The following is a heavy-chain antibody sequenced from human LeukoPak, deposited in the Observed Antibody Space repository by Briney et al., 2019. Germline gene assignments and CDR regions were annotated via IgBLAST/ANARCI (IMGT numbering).Heavy chain of an antibody. J-gene: IGHJ4*02. D-gene: IGHD4-17*01. V-gene: IGHV3-30-3*01. Sequence: QPGGSLRLSCAASGFTFSSYAMSWVRQAPGKGLEWVAVISYDGSNKYYADSVKGRFTISRDNSKNTLYLQMNSLRAEDTAVYYCARESYGDYVLDWGQGTLVTVSS. CDR1: GFTFSSYA. CDR3: ARESYGDYVLD. CDR2: ISYDGSNK.